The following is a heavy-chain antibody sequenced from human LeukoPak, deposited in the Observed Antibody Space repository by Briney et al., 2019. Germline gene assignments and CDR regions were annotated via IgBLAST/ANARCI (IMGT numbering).Heavy chain of an antibody. V-gene: IGHV1-69*05. CDR3: ARARLRYCSSTSCYDWFDP. Sequence: SVKVSCKASGGTFSSYAISWVRQAPGQGLEWMGGIIPIFGTANYAQKLQGRVTMTTDTSTSTAYMELRSLRSDGTAVYYCARARLRYCSSTSCYDWFDPWGQGTLVTVSS. CDR2: IIPIFGTA. D-gene: IGHD2-2*01. J-gene: IGHJ5*02. CDR1: GGTFSSYA.